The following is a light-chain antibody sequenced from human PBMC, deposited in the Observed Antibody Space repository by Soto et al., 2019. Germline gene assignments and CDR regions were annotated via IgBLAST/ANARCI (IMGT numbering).Light chain of an antibody. CDR1: QGINNY. Sequence: DIQMTQSPSSLSASVGDRVTITCQASQGINNYLNWYQQKPGNAPKLLIFDTSDLETGVPSRFSGRGSGTDFTFTITSLQPAAVAAYYCQQYNTLPITFGGGTKVDIK. CDR3: QQYNTLPIT. CDR2: DTS. J-gene: IGKJ4*01. V-gene: IGKV1-33*01.